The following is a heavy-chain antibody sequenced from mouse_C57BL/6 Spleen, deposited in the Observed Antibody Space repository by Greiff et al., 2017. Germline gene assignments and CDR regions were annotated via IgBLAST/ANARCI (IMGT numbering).Heavy chain of an antibody. CDR1: GYSFTSYY. CDR3: ARDTPITTVVAFDY. CDR2: IYPGSGNT. V-gene: IGHV1-66*01. D-gene: IGHD1-1*01. J-gene: IGHJ2*01. Sequence: VQLQQSGPELVKPGASVKISCKASGYSFTSYYIHWVKQRPGQGLEWIGWIYPGSGNTKYNEKFKGKATLTADTSSSTAYMQLSSLTSEDSAVYYCARDTPITTVVAFDYWGQGTTLTVSS.